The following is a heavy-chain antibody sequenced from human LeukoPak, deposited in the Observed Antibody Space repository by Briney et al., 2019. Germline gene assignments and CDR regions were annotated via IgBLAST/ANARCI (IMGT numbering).Heavy chain of an antibody. V-gene: IGHV3-23*01. CDR2: ISGSGGST. J-gene: IGHJ4*02. CDR1: GFTLSSNA. D-gene: IGHD3-10*01. Sequence: GVSLRLSCAASGFTLSSNAMTWVRQAPRKGLEWVSAISGSGGSTYYADSVKGRFTISRDNSKNTLYLQMNSLRVEDTAVYYCAKLLRGTVVPYYDYWGQGTLVTVSS. CDR3: AKLLRGTVVPYYDY.